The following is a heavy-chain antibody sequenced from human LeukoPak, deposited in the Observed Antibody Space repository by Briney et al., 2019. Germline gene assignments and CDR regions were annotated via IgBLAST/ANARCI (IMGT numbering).Heavy chain of an antibody. D-gene: IGHD3-22*01. J-gene: IGHJ4*02. CDR2: IYYSGST. CDR1: GGSITSHY. V-gene: IGHV4-59*11. CDR3: ARVGMDYYDSSGYLTYYFDY. Sequence: SETLSLTCTVSGGSITSHYWSWIRQPPGKGLEWIGYIYYSGSTNYNPSLKSRVTISVDTSKNQFSLKLSSVTAADTAVYYCARVGMDYYDSSGYLTYYFDYWGQGTLVTVSS.